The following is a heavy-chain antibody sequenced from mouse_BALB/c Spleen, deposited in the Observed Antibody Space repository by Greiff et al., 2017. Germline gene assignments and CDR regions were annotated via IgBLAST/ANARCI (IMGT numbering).Heavy chain of an antibody. CDR2: IFPGSGNT. J-gene: IGHJ4*01. CDR1: GYSFTSYY. V-gene: IGHV1-66*01. D-gene: IGHD2-3*01. CDR3: ARDGYYGGNAMDY. Sequence: VQLQQSGPELVKPGASVKISCKASGYSFTSYYIHWVKQRPGQGLEWIGWIFPGSGNTKYNEKFKGKATLTADTSSSTAYMQLSSLTSEDSAVYFCARDGYYGGNAMDYWGQGTSVTVSS.